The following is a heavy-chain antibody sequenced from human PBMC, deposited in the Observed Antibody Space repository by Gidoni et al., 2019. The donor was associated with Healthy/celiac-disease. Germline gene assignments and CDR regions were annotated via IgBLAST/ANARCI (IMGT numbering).Heavy chain of an antibody. V-gene: IGHV1-18*01. D-gene: IGHD3-3*01. CDR3: ARDCITIFGVVIGGGANWFDP. CDR2: ISAYNGNT. CDR1: GSTFTSYG. J-gene: IGHJ5*02. Sequence: QVQLVQSGAEVKKPGASVKVSCKASGSTFTSYGIRWVRQAPGQGLEWMLWISAYNGNTNYAQKLQGRVTMTTDTSTSTAYMELRSLRSDDTAVYYCARDCITIFGVVIGGGANWFDPWGQGTLVTVSS.